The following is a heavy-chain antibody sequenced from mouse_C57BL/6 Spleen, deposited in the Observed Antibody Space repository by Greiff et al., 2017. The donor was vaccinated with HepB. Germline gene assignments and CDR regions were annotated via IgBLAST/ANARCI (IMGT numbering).Heavy chain of an antibody. J-gene: IGHJ2*01. CDR3: AELRGNYFDY. CDR1: GYAFSSSW. V-gene: IGHV1-82*01. Sequence: VQLQQSGPELVKPGASVKISCKASGYAFSSSWMNWVKQRPGKGLEWIGRIYPGDGDTNYNGKFKGKATLTADKSSSTAYMQRSSLTSEDSAVYFCAELRGNYFDYWGQGTTLTASS. CDR2: IYPGDGDT. D-gene: IGHD1-1*01.